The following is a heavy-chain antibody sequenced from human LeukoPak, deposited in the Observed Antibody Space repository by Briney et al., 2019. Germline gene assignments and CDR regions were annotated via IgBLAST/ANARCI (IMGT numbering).Heavy chain of an antibody. D-gene: IGHD6-13*01. CDR2: ISGSGGGT. Sequence: PGGSLRLSCAASGFTFSSYAMSWVRQAPGKGLEWVSAISGSGGGTYYADSVKGRFTISRDNSKNTLYLQMNSLRAEDTAVYYCAKAFLRIAAAEIDYWGQGTLVTVSS. V-gene: IGHV3-23*01. J-gene: IGHJ4*02. CDR3: AKAFLRIAAAEIDY. CDR1: GFTFSSYA.